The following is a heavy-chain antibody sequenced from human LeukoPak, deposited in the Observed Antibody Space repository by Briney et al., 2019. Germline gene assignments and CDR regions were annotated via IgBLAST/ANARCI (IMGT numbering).Heavy chain of an antibody. CDR2: ISTYNGHT. J-gene: IGHJ4*02. Sequence: ASVKISCKTSGYTFISYGISWVRQAPGQGLEWMGWISTYNGHTSYAQKFQGRVTMTRDTSTSTVYMELSSLRSDDTAVYYCARGDYSSNWSTGDNWGQGTLVSVSS. D-gene: IGHD6-13*01. CDR1: GYTFISYG. V-gene: IGHV1-18*01. CDR3: ARGDYSSNWSTGDN.